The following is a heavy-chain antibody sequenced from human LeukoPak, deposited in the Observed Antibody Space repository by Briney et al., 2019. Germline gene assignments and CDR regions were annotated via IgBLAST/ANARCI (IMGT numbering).Heavy chain of an antibody. V-gene: IGHV3-30*04. Sequence: GRSLRLSCAASGFTFSSYAMHWVRQAPGKGLEWVAVVSYDGSNKYYADSVKGRFTISRDNSKNTLYLQMNSLRAEDTAVYYCARFSSSGWYFDYWGQGTLVTVSS. CDR2: VSYDGSNK. CDR1: GFTFSSYA. J-gene: IGHJ4*02. D-gene: IGHD6-19*01. CDR3: ARFSSSGWYFDY.